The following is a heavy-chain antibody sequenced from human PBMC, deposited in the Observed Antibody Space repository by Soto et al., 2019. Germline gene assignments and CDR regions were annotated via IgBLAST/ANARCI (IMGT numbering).Heavy chain of an antibody. CDR1: GFTFRTYV. Sequence: EVQLLESGGDLVQPGGSLRLSCAAFGFTFRTYVMAWVRQAPGKGLEWVSSIGGSGDSTLYADSVQGRFTISRDNSKNTLYLQMNNLRAEDTAVYYCAKEGITSVYWGQGTLVTVSS. CDR2: IGGSGDST. J-gene: IGHJ4*02. D-gene: IGHD3-10*01. CDR3: AKEGITSVY. V-gene: IGHV3-23*01.